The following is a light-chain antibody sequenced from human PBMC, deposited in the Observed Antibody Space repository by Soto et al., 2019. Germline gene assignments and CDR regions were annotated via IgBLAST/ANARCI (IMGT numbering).Light chain of an antibody. CDR1: STDVGGYNY. Sequence: QSVLTQPRSVSGSPGQSVTISCTGTSTDVGGYNYVSWYQQHPGKVPKLMLYDVSKRPSGVPDRFSGSKSGNTASLTISGLQAEDEADYYCCPYAGRDTLSVFGRGPKVTVL. CDR3: CPYAGRDTLSV. J-gene: IGLJ1*01. CDR2: DVS. V-gene: IGLV2-11*01.